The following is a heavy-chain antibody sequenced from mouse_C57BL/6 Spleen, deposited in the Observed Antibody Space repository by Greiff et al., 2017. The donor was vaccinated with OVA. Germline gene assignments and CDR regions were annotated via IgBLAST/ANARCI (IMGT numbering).Heavy chain of an antibody. CDR3: ARGSRRLWHFDY. CDR2: IYPRDGST. J-gene: IGHJ2*01. D-gene: IGHD1-2*01. CDR1: GYTFTDYT. Sequence: QVQLQHSDAELVKPGASVKISCKASGYTFTDYTIHWMKQRPEQGLEWIGYIYPRDGSTKYNEKFKGKATLTADKSSSTAYMQLNSLTSEDSAVYFCARGSRRLWHFDYWGQGTTLTVSS. V-gene: IGHV1-78*01.